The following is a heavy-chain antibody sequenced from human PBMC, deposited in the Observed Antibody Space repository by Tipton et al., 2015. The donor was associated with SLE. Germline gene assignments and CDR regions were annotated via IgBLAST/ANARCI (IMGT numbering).Heavy chain of an antibody. D-gene: IGHD6-19*01. CDR3: ARDGLYSSGWWDY. Sequence: SLRLSCAASGFTFSDYYMSWIRQAPGKGLEWVSYISSSGSTIYYADSVKGRFIISRDNAKNSLYLQLNSLRAEDTAVYYCARDGLYSSGWWDYWGQGTLVTVSS. CDR1: GFTFSDYY. V-gene: IGHV3-11*04. J-gene: IGHJ4*02. CDR2: ISSSGSTI.